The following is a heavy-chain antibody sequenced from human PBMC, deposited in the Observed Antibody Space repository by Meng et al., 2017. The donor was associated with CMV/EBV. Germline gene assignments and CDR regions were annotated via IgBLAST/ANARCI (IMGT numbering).Heavy chain of an antibody. Sequence: SETLSLTCAVSGYSIRSGYYGGWIRQPPGKGLEWIGSIYHSGSTYYNPSLKSRVTLSVDTSKNQFSLKLSSVTAADTAVYYCAIGIAAGRFDPWGQRTLVTVSS. CDR2: IYHSGST. CDR1: GYSIRSGYY. CDR3: AIGIAAGRFDP. V-gene: IGHV4-38-2*01. J-gene: IGHJ5*02. D-gene: IGHD6-13*01.